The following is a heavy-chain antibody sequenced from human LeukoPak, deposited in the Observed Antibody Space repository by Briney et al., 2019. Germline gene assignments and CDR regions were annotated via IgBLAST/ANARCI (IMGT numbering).Heavy chain of an antibody. CDR3: ASPTVTTEPWYFDL. V-gene: IGHV3-30*02. Sequence: GGSLRLSCVASGSIFRGYGMHWVRQAPGKGLEWVAYIRFDGGSQYYADAVKGRFTISRDNAKDTLYLQMNSLRVEDTAVYYCASPTVTTEPWYFDLWGRGTLVTVSS. CDR1: GSIFRGYG. J-gene: IGHJ2*01. CDR2: IRFDGGSQ. D-gene: IGHD4-17*01.